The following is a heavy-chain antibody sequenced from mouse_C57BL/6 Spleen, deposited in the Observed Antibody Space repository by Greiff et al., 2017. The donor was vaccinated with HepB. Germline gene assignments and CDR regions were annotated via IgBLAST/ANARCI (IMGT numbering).Heavy chain of an antibody. CDR1: GFTFSSYA. J-gene: IGHJ4*01. Sequence: EVKLVESGGGLVKPGGSLKLSCAASGFTFSSYAMSWVRQTPEKRLEWVATISDGGSYTYYPDNVKGRFTISRDNAKNNLYLQMSHLKSEDTAMYYCAGDYYGSSHYAMDYWGQGTSVTVSS. V-gene: IGHV5-4*03. CDR3: AGDYYGSSHYAMDY. D-gene: IGHD1-1*01. CDR2: ISDGGSYT.